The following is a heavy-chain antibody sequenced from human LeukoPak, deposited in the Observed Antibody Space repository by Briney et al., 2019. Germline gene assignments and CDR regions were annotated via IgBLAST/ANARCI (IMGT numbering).Heavy chain of an antibody. V-gene: IGHV1-46*01. J-gene: IGHJ4*02. CDR1: GYTFASYY. CDR3: ARDSTPTYYSGTYYFEY. D-gene: IGHD1-26*01. Sequence: GSVKVSCKASGYTFASYYMHWVRQAPGQGLEWMGIINPSGGITTYAQKFQCRVTITRETSTSTVYVKLSSLTSEDPAVYYCARDSTPTYYSGTYYFEYWGQGTLVTVSS. CDR2: INPSGGIT.